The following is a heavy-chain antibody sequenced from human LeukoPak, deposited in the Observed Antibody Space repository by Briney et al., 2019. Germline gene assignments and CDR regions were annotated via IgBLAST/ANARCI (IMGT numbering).Heavy chain of an antibody. J-gene: IGHJ4*02. CDR2: IYYSGST. CDR1: GGSISSSSYY. D-gene: IGHD3-10*01. CDR3: ASYYGSGSYWLYFDY. V-gene: IGHV4-39*07. Sequence: XETLSLTCTVSGGSISSSSYYWGWIRQPPGTGLEWIGSIYYSGSTYYNPSLKSRATISVDTSKNQFSLKLSSVTAADTAVYYCASYYGSGSYWLYFDYWGQGTLVTVSS.